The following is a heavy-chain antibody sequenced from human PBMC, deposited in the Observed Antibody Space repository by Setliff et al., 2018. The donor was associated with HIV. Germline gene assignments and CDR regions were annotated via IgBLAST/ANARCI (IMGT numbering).Heavy chain of an antibody. CDR1: GFTFTNYA. Sequence: PGGSLRLSCVPSGFTFTNYAMTWVRQAPGEGLEYVSAISGSGGKTYYADSVKGRFTLSRDTSKDTLYLQMNSLRAEDTAVYYCARYCRVSKVGATPPFDYWGQGTLVTVSS. CDR3: ARYCRVSKVGATPPFDY. J-gene: IGHJ4*02. D-gene: IGHD1-26*01. CDR2: ISGSGGKT. V-gene: IGHV3-23*01.